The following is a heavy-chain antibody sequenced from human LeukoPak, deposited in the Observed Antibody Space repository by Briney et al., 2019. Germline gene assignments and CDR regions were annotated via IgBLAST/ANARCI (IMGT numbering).Heavy chain of an antibody. J-gene: IGHJ5*02. Sequence: ASVKVSCKASGYTFTSYYMHWVRQAPGQGLEWMGIINPSGGSTSYAQKFQGRVTMTGDTSTSTVYMELSSLRSEDTAVYYCARGDIVVVPAANRGFDPWGQGTLVTVSS. CDR3: ARGDIVVVPAANRGFDP. CDR1: GYTFTSYY. V-gene: IGHV1-46*01. D-gene: IGHD2-2*01. CDR2: INPSGGST.